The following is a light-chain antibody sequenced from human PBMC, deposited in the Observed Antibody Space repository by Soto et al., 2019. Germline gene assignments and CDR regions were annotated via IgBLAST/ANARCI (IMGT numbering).Light chain of an antibody. Sequence: DIQMTQSPSSLSASVGNRVTITCRASQTIRSYLNWYQQKPGKAPVLLISAASSLQSGVPSRFSGSGSGTDFPLTISSLQPKDLATSYCKQIFSIPPLTFGGGTRWRSN. J-gene: IGKJ4*01. CDR1: QTIRSY. V-gene: IGKV1-39*01. CDR2: AAS. CDR3: KQIFSIPPLT.